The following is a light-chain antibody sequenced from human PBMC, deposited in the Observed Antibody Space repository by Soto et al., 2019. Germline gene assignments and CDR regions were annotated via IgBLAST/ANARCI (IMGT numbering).Light chain of an antibody. Sequence: QSALTQPCSVSGSPGQSVTISCTGTSSDVGAFNYVSWYQQHPGKAPKLIIYDVTKRPSGVPDRFSGSKSGNTASLTISGLQADDEGDYYCCSYAGTYTFVFGGGTKLTVL. J-gene: IGLJ2*01. CDR2: DVT. CDR1: SSDVGAFNY. CDR3: CSYAGTYTFV. V-gene: IGLV2-11*01.